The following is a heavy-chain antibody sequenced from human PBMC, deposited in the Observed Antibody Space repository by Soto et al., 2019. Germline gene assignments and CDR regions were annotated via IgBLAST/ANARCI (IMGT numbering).Heavy chain of an antibody. D-gene: IGHD6-13*01. V-gene: IGHV4-59*01. CDR1: GGSISSYY. CDR3: ARVHSSSWDYYYYGMDV. Sequence: SETLSLTCTVSGGSISSYYWSWIRQPPGKGLEWIGYIYYSGSTNYNPSLKSRVTISVDTSKNQFSLKLSSVTAADTAVYYCARVHSSSWDYYYYGMDVWGQGTTVTVSS. J-gene: IGHJ6*02. CDR2: IYYSGST.